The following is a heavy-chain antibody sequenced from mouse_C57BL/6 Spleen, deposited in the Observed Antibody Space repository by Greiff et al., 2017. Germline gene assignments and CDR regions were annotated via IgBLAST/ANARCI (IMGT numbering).Heavy chain of an antibody. Sequence: VKLMESDAELVKPGASVKISCKVSGYTFTDHTIHWMKQRPEQGLEWIGYIYPRDGSTKYNETFKGKATLTAAKSYSTAYMQLNSLTSEDYAVYFCARSGLRRYYYAMDYWGQGTSVTVSS. V-gene: IGHV1-78*01. CDR1: GYTFTDHT. CDR2: IYPRDGST. J-gene: IGHJ4*01. CDR3: ARSGLRRYYYAMDY. D-gene: IGHD2-4*01.